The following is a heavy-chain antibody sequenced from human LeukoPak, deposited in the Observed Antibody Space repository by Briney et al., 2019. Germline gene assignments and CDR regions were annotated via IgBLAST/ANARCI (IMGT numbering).Heavy chain of an antibody. V-gene: IGHV4-34*01. CDR2: INHSGST. Sequence: PSETLSLTCAVYGGSFSGYYWSWIRQPPGKGLEWIGEINHSGSTNYNPSLKSRVTISVDTSKNQFSLKLSSVTAADTAVYYCARGSDDSSGYYGFDYWGQGTLVTVSS. CDR3: ARGSDDSSGYYGFDY. CDR1: GGSFSGYY. D-gene: IGHD3-22*01. J-gene: IGHJ4*02.